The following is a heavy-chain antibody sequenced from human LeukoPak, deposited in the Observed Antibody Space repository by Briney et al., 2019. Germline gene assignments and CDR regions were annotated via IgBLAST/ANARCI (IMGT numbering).Heavy chain of an antibody. CDR2: INPSGGST. J-gene: IGHJ4*02. Sequence: ASVKVSCKASGYTFTSYYMHWVRQAPGQGLEWMGIINPSGGSTSYAQKFQGRVTMTRDTSTSTVYMELSSLRSEDTAVYYCARVLQGYYYDSSGRREFDYWGQGTLVTVPS. CDR1: GYTFTSYY. V-gene: IGHV1-46*03. CDR3: ARVLQGYYYDSSGRREFDY. D-gene: IGHD3-22*01.